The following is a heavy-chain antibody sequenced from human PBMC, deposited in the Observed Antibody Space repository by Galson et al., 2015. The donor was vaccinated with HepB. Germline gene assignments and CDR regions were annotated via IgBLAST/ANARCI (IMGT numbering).Heavy chain of an antibody. CDR3: TSADSSGYYQEAYWYFDL. CDR2: IRSKAYGGTT. V-gene: IGHV3-49*04. Sequence: SLRLSCAASGFTFGDYAMSWVRQAPGKGLEWVGFIRSKAYGGTTEYAASVKGRFTISRDDSKSIAYLQMNSLKTEDTAVYYCTSADSSGYYQEAYWYFDLWGRGTLVTVSS. D-gene: IGHD3-22*01. CDR1: GFTFGDYA. J-gene: IGHJ2*01.